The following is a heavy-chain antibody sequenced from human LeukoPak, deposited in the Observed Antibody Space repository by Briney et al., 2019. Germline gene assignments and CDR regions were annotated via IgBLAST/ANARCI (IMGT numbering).Heavy chain of an antibody. Sequence: SVKVSCKASGYTFTMFGISWVRQAPGQGLEWMGGIIPIFGTANYAQKFQGRVTITTDESTSTAYMELSSLRSEDTAVYYCARGYYYGSGIGAFDIWGQGTMVTVSS. CDR3: ARGYYYGSGIGAFDI. CDR2: IIPIFGTA. D-gene: IGHD3-10*01. J-gene: IGHJ3*02. CDR1: GYTFTMFG. V-gene: IGHV1-69*05.